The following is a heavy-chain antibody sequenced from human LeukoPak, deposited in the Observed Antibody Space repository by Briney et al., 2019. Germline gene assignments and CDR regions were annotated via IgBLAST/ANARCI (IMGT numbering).Heavy chain of an antibody. J-gene: IGHJ4*02. D-gene: IGHD3-10*01. Sequence: SETLSLTCAVYGGSFSGYYWSWIRQPPGKGLEWIGEINHSGSTNYNPSLKSRVTISVDTSKNQFSLKLISVTAADTAVYYCAGLLLFFGTRDYWGQGTLVTVSS. CDR1: GGSFSGYY. V-gene: IGHV4-34*01. CDR3: AGLLLFFGTRDY. CDR2: INHSGST.